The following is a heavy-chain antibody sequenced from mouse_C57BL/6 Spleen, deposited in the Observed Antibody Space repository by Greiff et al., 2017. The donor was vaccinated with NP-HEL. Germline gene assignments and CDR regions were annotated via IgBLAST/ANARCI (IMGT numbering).Heavy chain of an antibody. CDR3: ARGGWDYDWYFDV. CDR2: IYPGDGDT. Sequence: QVQLQQSGAELVKPGASVKISCKASGYAFSSYWMNWVKQRPGKGLEWIGQIYPGDGDTNYNGKFKGKATLTADKSSSTAYMQLSSLTSEDSAVYFGARGGWDYDWYFDVWGTGTTVTVSS. CDR1: GYAFSSYW. V-gene: IGHV1-80*01. D-gene: IGHD2-4*01. J-gene: IGHJ1*03.